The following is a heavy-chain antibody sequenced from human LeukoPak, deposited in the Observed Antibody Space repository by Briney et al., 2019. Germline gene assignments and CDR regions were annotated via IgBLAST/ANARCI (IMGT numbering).Heavy chain of an antibody. D-gene: IGHD6-13*01. CDR1: GGSISGYY. Sequence: NPSETLSLTCTVSGGSISGYYWSWIRQPPGKGLEWIGYIFYSGSTNYNPSLKSRVTISVDTSKNQFSLKLSSVTAADTAVYHCARGRRQLVRSWGYWGQGTLVTVSS. J-gene: IGHJ4*02. V-gene: IGHV4-59*12. CDR2: IFYSGST. CDR3: ARGRRQLVRSWGY.